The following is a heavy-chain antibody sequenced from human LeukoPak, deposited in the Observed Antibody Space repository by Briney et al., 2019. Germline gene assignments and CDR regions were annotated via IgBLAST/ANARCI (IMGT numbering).Heavy chain of an antibody. V-gene: IGHV4-4*07. CDR3: ARDKTTNFDY. CDR1: GGSISSYY. Sequence: TPSETLSLTCTVSGGSISSYYWSWIRQPAGKGLEWIGRIYTNGSTNYNPSLESRVTMSVDTSKNQFSLKLSSVTAADTAVYYCARDKTTNFDYWGQGTLVTVSS. D-gene: IGHD1-7*01. CDR2: IYTNGST. J-gene: IGHJ4*02.